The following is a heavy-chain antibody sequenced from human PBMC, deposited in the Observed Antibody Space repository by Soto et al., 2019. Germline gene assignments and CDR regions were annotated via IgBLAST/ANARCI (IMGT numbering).Heavy chain of an antibody. Sequence: PSQTLSLTCAISGDSVSSNSAAWNWIRQSPSRGLEWLGRTYYRSKWYNDYAVSVKSRITINPDTSKNQFSLQLNSLRAEDTAVYYCARVDYGDYGHDYWGQGTLVTVSS. CDR3: ARVDYGDYGHDY. D-gene: IGHD4-17*01. CDR2: TYYRSKWYN. J-gene: IGHJ4*02. V-gene: IGHV6-1*01. CDR1: GDSVSSNSAA.